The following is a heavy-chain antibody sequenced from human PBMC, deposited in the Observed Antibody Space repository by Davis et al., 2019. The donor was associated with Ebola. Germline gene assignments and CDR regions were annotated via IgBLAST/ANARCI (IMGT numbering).Heavy chain of an antibody. CDR1: GFTFSRYW. CDR3: AREAAATGLLVGDPDFDY. D-gene: IGHD2-15*01. CDR2: IKQDGSEK. V-gene: IGHV3-7*01. J-gene: IGHJ4*02. Sequence: GESLKISCVASGFTFSRYWMSWVRQAPGKGLEWVANIKQDGSEKNYVDSVKGRFTISRDNAKNSLYLQMNSLRAEDTAVYYCAREAAATGLLVGDPDFDYWGQGTLVTVSS.